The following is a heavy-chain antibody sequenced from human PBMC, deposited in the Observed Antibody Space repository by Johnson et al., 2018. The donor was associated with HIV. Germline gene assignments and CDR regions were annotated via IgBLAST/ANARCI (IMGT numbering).Heavy chain of an antibody. CDR1: GFTFDDYG. CDR3: ARAGGWELTNAFDI. Sequence: VQLVESGGGVVQPGGSLRLSCAASGFTFDDYGMSWVRQVPGKGRERVSVIYSGDSTYYADSVKGRFTIPGDNSKNTLYLQMNSLRAEDTAVYYCARAGGWELTNAFDIWGQGTMVTVSS. CDR2: IYSGDST. D-gene: IGHD1-26*01. J-gene: IGHJ3*02. V-gene: IGHV3-66*02.